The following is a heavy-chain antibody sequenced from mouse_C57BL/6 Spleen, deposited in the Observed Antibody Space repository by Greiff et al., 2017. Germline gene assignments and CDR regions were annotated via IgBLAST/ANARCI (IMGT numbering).Heavy chain of an antibody. Sequence: VKLQESGAELVRPGASVTLSCKASGYTFTDYEMHWVKQTPVHGLEWIGAIDPETGGTAYNQKFKGKAILTADKSSSTAYMELRSLTSEDSAVYYCTAGLYYSNTWFAYWGQGTLVTVSA. CDR3: TAGLYYSNTWFAY. V-gene: IGHV1-15*01. CDR2: IDPETGGT. J-gene: IGHJ3*01. D-gene: IGHD2-5*01. CDR1: GYTFTDYE.